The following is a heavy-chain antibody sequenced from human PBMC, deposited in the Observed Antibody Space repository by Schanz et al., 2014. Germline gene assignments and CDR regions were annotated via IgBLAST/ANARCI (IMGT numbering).Heavy chain of an antibody. J-gene: IGHJ4*02. CDR3: VRDTDYHFDY. V-gene: IGHV3-74*01. Sequence: EVQLVESGGGLVQPGGSLRLSCAASGLPFSNPWMTWVRQAPGKGRVWVSRTSHDGSFTTFADSVKGRFTISRDNAKNALYLQMNSLRAEDTAVYYCVRDTDYHFDYWGQGTLVTVSS. CDR2: TSHDGSFT. CDR1: GLPFSNPW. D-gene: IGHD4-17*01.